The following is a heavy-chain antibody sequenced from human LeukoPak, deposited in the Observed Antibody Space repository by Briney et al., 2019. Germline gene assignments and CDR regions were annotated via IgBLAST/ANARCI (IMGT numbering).Heavy chain of an antibody. CDR1: GGSISSYY. Sequence: SETLSLTCTVSGGSISSYYWSWIRQPAGKGLEWTGRISSSGSTNYNPSLKSRVTISVDTSKNQFSLKLSSVTAADTAVYFCARGPYSYDSSGAFDIWGQGTMVTVSS. V-gene: IGHV4-4*07. CDR3: ARGPYSYDSSGAFDI. J-gene: IGHJ3*02. D-gene: IGHD3-22*01. CDR2: ISSSGST.